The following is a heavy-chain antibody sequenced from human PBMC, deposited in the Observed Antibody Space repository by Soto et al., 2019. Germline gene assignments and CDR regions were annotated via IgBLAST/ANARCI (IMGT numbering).Heavy chain of an antibody. CDR1: GYTFTTYG. Sequence: QVQVVQSGAEVKEPGASVEVACKASGYTFTTYGISWVRQAPGQGLEWIGWINAYTGNTNYAQKLQGRVTMTTDTSTSTAYMELRSLRSDDTAVYYCARFYGSVSFPYDYWGQGTLVTVST. CDR3: ARFYGSVSFPYDY. J-gene: IGHJ4*02. D-gene: IGHD3-10*01. CDR2: INAYTGNT. V-gene: IGHV1-18*01.